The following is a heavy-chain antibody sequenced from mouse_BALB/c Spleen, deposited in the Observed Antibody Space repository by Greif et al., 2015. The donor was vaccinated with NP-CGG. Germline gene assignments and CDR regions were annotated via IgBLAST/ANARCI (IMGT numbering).Heavy chain of an antibody. CDR1: GFSLTGYG. CDR3: AREGYGNYVNAMDY. V-gene: IGHV2-6-7*01. J-gene: IGHJ4*01. D-gene: IGHD2-10*02. CDR2: IWGDGST. Sequence: VKVVESGPGLVAPSQSLPITCTVSGFSLTGYGVNWVRQPPGKGLEWLGMIWGDGSTDYNSALKSRLSISKDNSKSQVFLKMNSLQTDDTARYYCAREGYGNYVNAMDYWGQGTSVTVSS.